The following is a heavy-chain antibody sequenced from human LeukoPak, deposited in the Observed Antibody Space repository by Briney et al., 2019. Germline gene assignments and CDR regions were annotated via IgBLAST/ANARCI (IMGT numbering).Heavy chain of an antibody. V-gene: IGHV4-39*01. J-gene: IGHJ3*02. CDR1: GGSISSSSYY. CDR3: ARPGYNVVPAAIITYEDDAFDI. CDR2: IYYSGST. D-gene: IGHD2-2*02. Sequence: SETLSLTCTVSGGSISSSSYYWGWIRQPPGKGLEWIGSIYYSGSTYYNPSLKSRVTISVDTSKNQFSLKLSSVTAADTAVYYCARPGYNVVPAAIITYEDDAFDIWGQGTMVTVSS.